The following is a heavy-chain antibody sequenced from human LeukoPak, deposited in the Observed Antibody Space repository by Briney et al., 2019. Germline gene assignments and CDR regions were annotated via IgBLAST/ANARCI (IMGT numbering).Heavy chain of an antibody. D-gene: IGHD3-10*01. V-gene: IGHV1-69*13. CDR1: GGTFSSYA. J-gene: IGHJ6*03. Sequence: SVKVSCKASGGTFSSYAISWVRQPPGQGLEWMGGIIPIFGTANYAQKFQGRVTITPDESTSTAYMELSSLRSEDTAVYYCASGTYYYGSGSRNRYYYYYMDVWGKGTTVTVSS. CDR3: ASGTYYYGSGSRNRYYYYYMDV. CDR2: IIPIFGTA.